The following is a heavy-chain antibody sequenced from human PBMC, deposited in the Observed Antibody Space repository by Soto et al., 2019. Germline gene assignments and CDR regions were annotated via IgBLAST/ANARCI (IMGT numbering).Heavy chain of an antibody. CDR1: GFTFSSYE. Sequence: SLRLSCAASGFTFSSYEMNWVRQAPGKGLEWVSYISSSGSTIYYADSVKGRFTISRDNAKNSLYLQMNSLRAEDTAVYYCASSLTYYYDSSGYYDPGYWGQGTLVTSPQ. J-gene: IGHJ4*02. V-gene: IGHV3-48*03. CDR2: ISSSGSTI. D-gene: IGHD3-22*01. CDR3: ASSLTYYYDSSGYYDPGY.